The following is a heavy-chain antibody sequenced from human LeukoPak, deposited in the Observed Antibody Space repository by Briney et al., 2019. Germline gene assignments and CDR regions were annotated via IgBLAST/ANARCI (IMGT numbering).Heavy chain of an antibody. V-gene: IGHV3-30*04. CDR1: GFTFSSYA. CDR2: ISYDGSNK. CDR3: ANAPPAGSPDN. Sequence: GRSLRLSCAASGFTFSSYAMHWVRQAPGKGLEWVAVISYDGSNKYYADSVKGRFTISRDNSKNTLYLQMNSLRGEDTAVYYCANAPPAGSPDNWGQGTLVTVSS. J-gene: IGHJ4*02. D-gene: IGHD2-15*01.